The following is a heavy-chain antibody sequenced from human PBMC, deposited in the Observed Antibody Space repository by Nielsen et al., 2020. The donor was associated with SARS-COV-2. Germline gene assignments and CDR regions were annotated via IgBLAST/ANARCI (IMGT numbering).Heavy chain of an antibody. CDR2: IGSKAYGGTT. CDR3: TRVPVSSQFYYYYGMDV. V-gene: IGHV3-49*02. J-gene: IGHJ6*02. Sequence: WIRQPPGKGLEWVGFIGSKAYGGTTEYAASVNGRFTISRDDSKSIAYLQMNSLKTEDTAVYFCTRVPVSSQFYYYYGMDVWGQGTTVTVSS. D-gene: IGHD5-24*01.